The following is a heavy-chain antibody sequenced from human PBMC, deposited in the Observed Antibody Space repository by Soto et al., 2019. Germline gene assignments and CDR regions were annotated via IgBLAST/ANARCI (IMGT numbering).Heavy chain of an antibody. D-gene: IGHD5-18*01. CDR1: GGSISSGGYY. CDR2: IYYSGST. CDR3: ARGRTERGYSYGPDY. J-gene: IGHJ4*02. Sequence: QVQLQESGPGLVKPSQTLSLTCTVSGGSISSGGYYWSWIRQHPGKGLEWIGYIYYSGSTYYNPSLQSRVTISVDTSKNQFSLKLSSVTAADTAVYYCARGRTERGYSYGPDYWGQGTLVTVSS. V-gene: IGHV4-31*03.